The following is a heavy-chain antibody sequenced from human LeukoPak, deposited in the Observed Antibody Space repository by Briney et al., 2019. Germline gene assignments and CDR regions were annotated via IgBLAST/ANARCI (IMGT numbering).Heavy chain of an antibody. Sequence: GGSLRLSCAASGFTVSSNYMSWVRQAPGKGLEWVSVIYSGGSTYYAGSVKGRFTISRDNSKNTLYLQMNSLRAEDTAVYYCARTTTVTPFDYWGQGTLVTVSS. CDR3: ARTTTVTPFDY. V-gene: IGHV3-53*01. CDR2: IYSGGST. CDR1: GFTVSSNY. D-gene: IGHD4-11*01. J-gene: IGHJ4*02.